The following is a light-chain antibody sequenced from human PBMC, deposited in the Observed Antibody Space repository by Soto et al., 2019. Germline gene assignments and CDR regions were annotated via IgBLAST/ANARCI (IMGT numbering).Light chain of an antibody. CDR1: QFISKF. Sequence: DIQMTQSPASLSASVGDRVTITCRASQFISKFLNWYQLKPGKAPKLLIFDASELETGVTSRFSGHRAGTDFYFISSSLQSEDIATYYCQRYDNYPLTFGGGTKVEIK. J-gene: IGKJ4*01. CDR3: QRYDNYPLT. V-gene: IGKV1-33*01. CDR2: DAS.